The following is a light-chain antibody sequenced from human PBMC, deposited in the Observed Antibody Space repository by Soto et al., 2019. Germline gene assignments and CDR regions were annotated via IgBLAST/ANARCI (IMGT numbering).Light chain of an antibody. V-gene: IGLV1-47*01. CDR1: ISNFENSH. Sequence: QPVLSQPPSASGTPGQRVTISCSGHISNFENSHVYWYQQIPGMAPKFLIYWSSRRASGVPDRFYGSKSGTSASLAINGLRSEDEADYYCAAWDDSLSAVVFGGGTKVTVL. CDR3: AAWDDSLSAVV. J-gene: IGLJ2*01. CDR2: WSS.